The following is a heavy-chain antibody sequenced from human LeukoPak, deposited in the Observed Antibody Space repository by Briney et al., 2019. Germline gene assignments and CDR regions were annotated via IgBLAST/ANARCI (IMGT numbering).Heavy chain of an antibody. Sequence: SETLSLTCTVSGGSISTSYWSWIRQPPGKGLEWIAYISYSGITGYNPSLKSRVTISVDTSKNQFSLRLTSVTAADAAVYYCARQRSYLWDAFDIWGQGTLVTVSS. J-gene: IGHJ3*02. CDR3: ARQRSYLWDAFDI. D-gene: IGHD2-21*01. V-gene: IGHV4-59*08. CDR1: GGSISTSY. CDR2: ISYSGIT.